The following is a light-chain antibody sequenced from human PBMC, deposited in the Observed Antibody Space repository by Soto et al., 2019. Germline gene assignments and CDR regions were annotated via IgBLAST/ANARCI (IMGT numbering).Light chain of an antibody. V-gene: IGKV3-15*01. J-gene: IGKJ1*01. Sequence: SPGDGASLSCRASQSVDSNLAWYQQKSGQAPRLLIYAASTRATDIPARFSGSGSGTEFTLTISNLQSEDFVVYYCQQYNNWPSTFGQGTKVDIK. CDR3: QQYNNWPST. CDR2: AAS. CDR1: QSVDSN.